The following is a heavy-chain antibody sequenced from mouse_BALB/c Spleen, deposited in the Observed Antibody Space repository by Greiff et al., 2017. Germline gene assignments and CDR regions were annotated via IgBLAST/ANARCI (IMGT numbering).Heavy chain of an antibody. D-gene: IGHD1-1*01. CDR3: LITTGVAY. CDR1: GFNIKDYY. J-gene: IGHJ3*01. V-gene: IGHV14-4*02. CDR2: IDPENGDT. Sequence: EVQLQQSGAELVRSGASVKLSCTASGFNIKDYYMHWVKQRPEQGLEWIGWIDPENGDTEYAPKFQGKATMTADTSSNTAYLQRSSLTSEDTAVYYCLITTGVAYWGQGTLVTVSA.